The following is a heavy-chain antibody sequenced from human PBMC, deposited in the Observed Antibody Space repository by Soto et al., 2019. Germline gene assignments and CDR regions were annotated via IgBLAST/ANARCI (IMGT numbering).Heavy chain of an antibody. Sequence: PSVKVSCKASGYTFTSYDINWVRQATGQGLEWMGWMNPNSGNTGYAQKFQGRVTMTRNTSISTAYMELSSLRSEDTAVYYCARGSSGWYSNAFDIWGQGTMVTVSS. D-gene: IGHD6-19*01. CDR1: GYTFTSYD. J-gene: IGHJ3*02. CDR3: ARGSSGWYSNAFDI. CDR2: MNPNSGNT. V-gene: IGHV1-8*01.